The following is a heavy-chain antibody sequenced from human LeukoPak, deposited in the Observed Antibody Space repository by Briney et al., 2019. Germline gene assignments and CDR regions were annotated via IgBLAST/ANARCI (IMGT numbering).Heavy chain of an antibody. D-gene: IGHD2-15*01. CDR3: ARAWRYCSGGSCYSGDYYYYYMDV. Sequence: SETLSLTCTVSGGSISSYYWSWIRQPPGKGLEWIGHIYYSGSTNYNPSLKSRVSISVDTSKNQFSLKLSSVTAADTAVYYCARAWRYCSGGSCYSGDYYYYYMDVWGKGTTVTVSS. J-gene: IGHJ6*03. CDR1: GGSISSYY. CDR2: IYYSGST. V-gene: IGHV4-59*01.